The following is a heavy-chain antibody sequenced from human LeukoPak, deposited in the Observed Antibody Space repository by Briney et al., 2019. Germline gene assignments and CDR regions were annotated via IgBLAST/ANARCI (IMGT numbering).Heavy chain of an antibody. V-gene: IGHV1-46*01. D-gene: IGHD1-14*01. Sequence: ASVKVSCKASGYTVTSHFMHWVRQAPGQGLEWMGIINPRGGSTSYTQKFQGRVTMTRDTSTSTVYKELSSLRSEDTAVYYCARAFEAEDAFDIWGQGTMVTVSS. CDR3: ARAFEAEDAFDI. CDR2: INPRGGST. CDR1: GYTVTSHF. J-gene: IGHJ3*02.